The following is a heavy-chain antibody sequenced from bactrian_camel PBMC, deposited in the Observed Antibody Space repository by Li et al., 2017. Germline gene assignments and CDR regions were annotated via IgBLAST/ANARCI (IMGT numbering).Heavy chain of an antibody. D-gene: IGHD6*01. CDR2: ISSGGGST. CDR3: VLAVPCMGWSMPAPKASDFGY. CDR1: GFTFGSSG. Sequence: VQLVESGGGSVQTGGSLRLSCAASGFTFGSSGMSWVRQAPGKGLEWVSAISSGGGSTYYADSVQGRFTISQNNAKDTVYLQMESLKFEDTAVYYCVLAVPCMGWSMPAPKASDFGYWGQGTQVTVS. V-gene: IGHV3S40*01. J-gene: IGHJ6*01.